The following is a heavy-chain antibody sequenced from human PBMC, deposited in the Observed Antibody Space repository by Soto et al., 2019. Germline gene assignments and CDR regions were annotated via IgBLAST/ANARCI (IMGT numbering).Heavy chain of an antibody. V-gene: IGHV1-46*01. CDR1: GYTFTSYY. J-gene: IGHJ5*02. D-gene: IGHD6-19*01. Sequence: GASVKVSCKASGYTFTSYYMHWVRQAPGQGLEWMGIINPSGGSTSYAQKFQGRVTMTRDTSTSTVYMELSSLRSEDTAVYYCARDPLPAIAVAGTGSDWFDPWGQGTLVTVSS. CDR2: INPSGGST. CDR3: ARDPLPAIAVAGTGSDWFDP.